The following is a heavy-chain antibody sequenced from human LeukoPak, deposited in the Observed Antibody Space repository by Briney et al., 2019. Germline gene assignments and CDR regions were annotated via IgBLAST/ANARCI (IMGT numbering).Heavy chain of an antibody. CDR3: ARDEDRGDISHGY. Sequence: ASVTVSCKASGYTFINYGITWVRQAPGQGLEWMGWISAYNGNTNYAQKLQGRVTMTTDTSTSTAYMELRSLRSDDTAVYYCARDEDRGDISHGYWGQGTLVTVSS. V-gene: IGHV1-18*01. CDR2: ISAYNGNT. J-gene: IGHJ4*02. CDR1: GYTFINYG. D-gene: IGHD5-12*01.